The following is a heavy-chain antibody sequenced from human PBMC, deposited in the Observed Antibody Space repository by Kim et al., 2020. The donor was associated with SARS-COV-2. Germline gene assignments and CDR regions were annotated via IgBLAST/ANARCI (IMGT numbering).Heavy chain of an antibody. D-gene: IGHD5-12*01. CDR3: AAGGYETSFDY. CDR2: RKQDGGEK. CDR1: GITFRYYW. J-gene: IGHJ4*02. Sequence: GGSLRLSCAASGITFRYYWMSWVRQSPGKGLEWVAIRKQDGGEKNYVGSVKDRFTIARDNAKNSVFLQMNSLRSDDTADYYCAAGGYETSFDYGGRGTL. V-gene: IGHV3-7*01.